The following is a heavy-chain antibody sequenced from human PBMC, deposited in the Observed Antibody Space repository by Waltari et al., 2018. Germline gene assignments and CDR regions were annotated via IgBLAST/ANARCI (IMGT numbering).Heavy chain of an antibody. V-gene: IGHV3-7*01. D-gene: IGHD4-17*01. J-gene: IGHJ6*03. CDR1: GMTFSNYW. Sequence: EVQLVESGGGSVQPGGSLRLSCAASGMTFSNYWMNWVRQAPGVGMGWVANIKQDGSEKNCVDPWEGRFTISRDDAKNSLYLQRNSLRNEDTAVYFCARVFVYGANSGKRPMDVWGKGTTVTVSS. CDR2: IKQDGSEK. CDR3: ARVFVYGANSGKRPMDV.